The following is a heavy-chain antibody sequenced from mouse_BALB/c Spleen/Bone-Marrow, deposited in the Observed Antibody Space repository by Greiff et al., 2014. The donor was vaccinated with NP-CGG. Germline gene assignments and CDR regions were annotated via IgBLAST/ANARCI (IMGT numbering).Heavy chain of an antibody. CDR2: IDPANGNT. J-gene: IGHJ2*01. CDR1: GFNIKDTY. CDR3: ANYYYGSHFDY. Sequence: VHVKQSGAALVKPGASVKLSCTASGFNIKDTYMHWVKQRPEQGLEWIGRIDPANGNTKYDPKFQGKATITADTSSNTAYLQLSSLTSEDTAVYYCANYYYGSHFDYWGQGTTLTVPS. V-gene: IGHV14-3*02. D-gene: IGHD1-1*01.